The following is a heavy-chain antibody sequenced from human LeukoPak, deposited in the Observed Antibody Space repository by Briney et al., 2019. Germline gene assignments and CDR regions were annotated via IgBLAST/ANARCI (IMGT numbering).Heavy chain of an antibody. Sequence: SETLSLTCTVSGGSISSYYWSWIRQPPGKGLEWIGYIYYSGSTNYNPSLKSRVTISVDTSKNQFSLKLSSVTAADTAVYYCARLGSDYWGQGALVTVSS. J-gene: IGHJ4*02. CDR1: GGSISSYY. CDR2: IYYSGST. V-gene: IGHV4-59*08. CDR3: ARLGSDY.